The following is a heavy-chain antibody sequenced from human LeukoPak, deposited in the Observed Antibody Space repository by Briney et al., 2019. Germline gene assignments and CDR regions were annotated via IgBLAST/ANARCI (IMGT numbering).Heavy chain of an antibody. CDR3: ARFGSSYMDYYYGMDV. CDR2: IYYSGST. J-gene: IGHJ6*02. Sequence: SETLSLTCTVSGGSISSYYWSWIRQPPGKGLEWIGYIYYSGSTNYNPSLKSRVTISVDTSKNQFSLKLSSVTAADTAVYYCARFGSSYMDYYYGMDVWGQGATVTVSS. D-gene: IGHD6-13*01. CDR1: GGSISSYY. V-gene: IGHV4-59*01.